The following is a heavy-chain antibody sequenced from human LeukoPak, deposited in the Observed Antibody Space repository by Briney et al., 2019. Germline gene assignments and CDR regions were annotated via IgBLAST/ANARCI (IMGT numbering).Heavy chain of an antibody. Sequence: PGGSLRLSCAASGFTFGDYGMHWVRQAPGKGLEWVSSINWSSGHKAYAASVEGRFTISRDNTKNFLYLQVSSLRPDDTAFYYCAKDAGVGSSSLSYYWYIDFWGKGTTVIVSS. V-gene: IGHV3-9*01. D-gene: IGHD6-6*01. J-gene: IGHJ6*03. CDR3: AKDAGVGSSSLSYYWYIDF. CDR2: INWSSGHK. CDR1: GFTFGDYG.